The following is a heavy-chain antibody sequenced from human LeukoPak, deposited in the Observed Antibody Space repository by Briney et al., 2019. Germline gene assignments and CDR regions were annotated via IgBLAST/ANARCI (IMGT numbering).Heavy chain of an antibody. CDR2: ISYSGNT. CDR1: AGSISSSDYY. V-gene: IGHV4-39*02. J-gene: IGHJ6*03. CDR3: MDV. Sequence: SETLSLTCTVSAGSISSSDYYWGWIRQSPGKGLEWIGRISYSGNTYYNPSLKSRVTISVDTSKNHFSLRLSSVTAADTAVYYYMDVWGEGTTVAVFS.